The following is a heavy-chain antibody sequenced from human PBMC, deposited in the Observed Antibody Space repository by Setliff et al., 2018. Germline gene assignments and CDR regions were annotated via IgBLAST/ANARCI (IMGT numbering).Heavy chain of an antibody. CDR3: ARMSGFLYMDV. CDR2: IYTSWST. D-gene: IGHD3-3*01. J-gene: IGHJ6*03. V-gene: IGHV4-61*09. CDR1: GDSISSRRNY. Sequence: SETLSLTCTVSGDSISSRRNYWGWFRQPAGKELEWIGQIYTSWSTNYNPSLKSRVTISLGTSKNQFSLSLTSVTAEDTAVYYCARMSGFLYMDVWGKGTTVTVSS.